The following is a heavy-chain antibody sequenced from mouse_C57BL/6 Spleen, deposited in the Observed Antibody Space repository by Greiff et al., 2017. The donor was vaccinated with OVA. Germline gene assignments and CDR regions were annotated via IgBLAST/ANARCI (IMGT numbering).Heavy chain of an antibody. Sequence: QVQLKESGAELVRPGSSVKLSCKASGYTFTSYWMDWVKQRPGQGLEWIGNIYPSDSETHYNQKFKDKATLTVDKSSSTAYMQLSSLTSEDSAVYYCARLYYGSSLDYWGQGTTLTVSS. V-gene: IGHV1-61*01. CDR3: ARLYYGSSLDY. J-gene: IGHJ2*01. D-gene: IGHD1-1*01. CDR1: GYTFTSYW. CDR2: IYPSDSET.